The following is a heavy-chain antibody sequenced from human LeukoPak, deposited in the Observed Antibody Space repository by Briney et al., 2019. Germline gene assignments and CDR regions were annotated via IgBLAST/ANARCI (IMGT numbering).Heavy chain of an antibody. J-gene: IGHJ5*02. Sequence: SETLSLTCTVSGGSISSYYWGWIRQPPGKGLEWIGYIYYSGSTNYNPSLKSRVTISVDTSKNQFSLKLSSVTAADTAVYYCARAGGDDYVWGSYRRMWFDPWGQGTLVTVSS. CDR3: ARAGGDDYVWGSYRRMWFDP. CDR1: GGSISSYY. V-gene: IGHV4-59*01. D-gene: IGHD3-16*02. CDR2: IYYSGST.